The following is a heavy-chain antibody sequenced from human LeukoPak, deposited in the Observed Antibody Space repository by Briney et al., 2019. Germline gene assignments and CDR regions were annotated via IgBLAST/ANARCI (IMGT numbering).Heavy chain of an antibody. Sequence: SVKVSCKASGGTFSSYAISWVRQAPGQGLEWMGRIIPILGIANYAQKFQGRVTITADKSTSTAYMELSSLRSEDTAVYYCATTRYSYGSRPHAFDIWGQGTMVTVSS. J-gene: IGHJ3*02. V-gene: IGHV1-69*04. CDR3: ATTRYSYGSRPHAFDI. CDR1: GGTFSSYA. CDR2: IIPILGIA. D-gene: IGHD5-18*01.